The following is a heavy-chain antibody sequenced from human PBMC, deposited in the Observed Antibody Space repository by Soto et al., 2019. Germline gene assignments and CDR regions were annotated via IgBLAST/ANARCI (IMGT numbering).Heavy chain of an antibody. D-gene: IGHD2-2*01. CDR2: IYSGGST. V-gene: IGHV3-66*01. J-gene: IGHJ6*03. CDR3: ARNPIPYCSSTSCYPTNYYYYYYMDV. Sequence: GGSLRLSCAASGFTVSSNYMSWVRQAPGKGLEWVSVIYSGGSTYYADSLKGRFTISRDNSKNTLYLQMNSLRAEDTAVYYCARNPIPYCSSTSCYPTNYYYYYYMDVWGKGTTVTVSS. CDR1: GFTVSSNY.